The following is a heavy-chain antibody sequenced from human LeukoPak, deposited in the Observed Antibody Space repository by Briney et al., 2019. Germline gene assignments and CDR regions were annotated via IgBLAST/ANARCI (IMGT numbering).Heavy chain of an antibody. D-gene: IGHD5/OR15-5a*01. V-gene: IGHV4-30-4*01. CDR3: ATLRRSNGMDV. J-gene: IGHJ6*04. CDR1: GGSINSGDYF. Sequence: SETLSLTCTVSGGSINSGDYFWSWIRQPPGKGLEWIGYIYYSGNTYYNPSLKSRLTVSVDTSKNQFSLKLSSVTAADTAVYYCATLRRSNGMDVWGKGTTVTVSS. CDR2: IYYSGNT.